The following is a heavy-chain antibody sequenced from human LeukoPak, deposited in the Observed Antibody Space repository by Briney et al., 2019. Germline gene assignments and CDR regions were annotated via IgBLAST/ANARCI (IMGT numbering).Heavy chain of an antibody. J-gene: IGHJ5*02. V-gene: IGHV4-61*02. CDR3: ARLVATSRFDP. D-gene: IGHD5-12*01. Sequence: SQTLSLTCTVSGGSISSGNYYYSWIRQPAGKGLEWLGRIYTSGTTNYNPSLKSRVTISVDTSKNQFSLKLSSVTASDTAMYYCARLVATSRFDPWGQGTLVTVSS. CDR1: GGSISSGNYY. CDR2: IYTSGTT.